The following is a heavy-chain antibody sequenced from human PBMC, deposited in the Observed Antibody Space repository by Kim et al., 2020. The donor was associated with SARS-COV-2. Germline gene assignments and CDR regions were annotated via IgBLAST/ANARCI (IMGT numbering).Heavy chain of an antibody. CDR1: GYSFDTFS. CDR3: GREGSGSYNWLDP. CDR2: INGGNGNT. J-gene: IGHJ5*02. Sequence: ASVKVSCKASGYSFDTFSLYWLRQAPGQRFEWMGWINGGNGNTRYSQNFQGRVIFTRDTSATTAYMELTSLTFKDTAVYYCGREGSGSYNWLDPWGQGTLVTVSS. V-gene: IGHV1-3*01. D-gene: IGHD3-10*01.